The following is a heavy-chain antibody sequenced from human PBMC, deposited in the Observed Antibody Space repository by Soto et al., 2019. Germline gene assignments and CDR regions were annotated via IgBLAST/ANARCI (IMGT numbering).Heavy chain of an antibody. CDR3: TGITWFRGMDV. D-gene: IGHD3-10*01. V-gene: IGHV6-1*01. J-gene: IGHJ6*02. CDR2: TYCKSEWNN. Sequence: QPLSLTCVISGDSVSSNSAGWNWIRQSPSRGLEWLGRTYCKSEWNNDYALSVKXRXXXXXDKSKNQFSLHLYSVTPEDTAVYYCTGITWFRGMDVWGQGTPVTVSS. CDR1: GDSVSSNSAG.